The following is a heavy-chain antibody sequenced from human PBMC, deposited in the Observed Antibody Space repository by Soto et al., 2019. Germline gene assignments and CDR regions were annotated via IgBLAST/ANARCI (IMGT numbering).Heavy chain of an antibody. V-gene: IGHV4-59*01. CDR3: ARGGFWSGYFRYYYYGMDV. CDR1: GGSISSYY. J-gene: IGHJ6*02. CDR2: IYYSGST. D-gene: IGHD3-3*01. Sequence: SETLSLTCTVSGGSISSYYWSWIRQPPGKGLEWIGYIYYSGSTNYNPSLKSRVTISVDTSKNQFSLKLSSVTAADTAVYYCARGGFWSGYFRYYYYGMDVWGQGTTVTVSS.